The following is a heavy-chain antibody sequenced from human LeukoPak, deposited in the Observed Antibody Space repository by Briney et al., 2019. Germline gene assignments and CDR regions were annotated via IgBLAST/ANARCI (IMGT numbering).Heavy chain of an antibody. CDR3: ARVWQQLAYFDY. J-gene: IGHJ4*02. D-gene: IGHD6-13*01. CDR2: IYHSGST. V-gene: IGHV4-30-2*01. CDR1: GGSISSGGYY. Sequence: QTLSLTCTVSGGSISSGGYYWSWIRQPPGKGLEWIGYIYHSGSTYYNPSLKSRVTISVDRSKNQFSLKLSSVTAADTAVYYCARVWQQLAYFDYWGQGTLVTVSS.